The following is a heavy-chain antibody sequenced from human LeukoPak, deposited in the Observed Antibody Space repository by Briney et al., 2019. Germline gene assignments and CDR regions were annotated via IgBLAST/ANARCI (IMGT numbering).Heavy chain of an antibody. V-gene: IGHV3-23*01. J-gene: IGHJ3*01. CDR3: AEDSYVSGRPLHTFDV. CDR1: GFTFAIHA. Sequence: PGGSLRLSCAASGFTFAIHAMTWVRQAPGKGLEWVSGISGDGASTHYAESVKGQFTISRDNSRNTLFLQMNSLRVEDTAIYYCAEDSYVSGRPLHTFDVWGQGTMVTVSS. CDR2: ISGDGAST. D-gene: IGHD3-10*01.